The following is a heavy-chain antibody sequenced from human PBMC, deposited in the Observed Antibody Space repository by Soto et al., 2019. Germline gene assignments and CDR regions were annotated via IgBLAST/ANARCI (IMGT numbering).Heavy chain of an antibody. J-gene: IGHJ6*02. Sequence: GGSLRLSCAASGFTFSSYAMSWVRQAPGKGLEWVSAISGSGGSTYYADSVKGRFTISRDNSKNTLYLQMNSLRAEDTAVYYCAKGGSSSNYYYYGMDVWGQGTTVTVSS. CDR3: AKGGSSSNYYYYGMDV. CDR2: ISGSGGST. V-gene: IGHV3-23*01. D-gene: IGHD6-6*01. CDR1: GFTFSSYA.